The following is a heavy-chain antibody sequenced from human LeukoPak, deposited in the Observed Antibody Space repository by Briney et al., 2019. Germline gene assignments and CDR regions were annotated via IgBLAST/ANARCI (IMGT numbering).Heavy chain of an antibody. CDR1: GLTFSSSW. Sequence: GGSLRLSCAVSGLTFSSSWMDWVRQAPGKGLEWVASINPDGVKRYSADSVKGRFTISRDNARNSLYLQMDSLRVEDTAFYYCARDLAFSRLDYWGQGVLVTVSS. CDR3: ARDLAFSRLDY. V-gene: IGHV3-7*01. D-gene: IGHD2/OR15-2a*01. J-gene: IGHJ4*02. CDR2: INPDGVKR.